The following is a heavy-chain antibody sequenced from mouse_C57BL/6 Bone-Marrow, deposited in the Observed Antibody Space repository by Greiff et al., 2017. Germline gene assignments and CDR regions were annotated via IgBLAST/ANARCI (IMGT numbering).Heavy chain of an antibody. CDR1: GFTFSSYA. J-gene: IGHJ4*01. V-gene: IGHV5-4*01. Sequence: DVHLVESGGGLVKPGGSLKLSCAASGFTFSSYAMSWVRQTPEKRLEWVATISDGGSYTYYPDNVKGRFTISRDNAKNNLYLQMSHLKSEDTAMYYCARITTVVATSDYYAMDYWGQGTSVTVSS. CDR2: ISDGGSYT. CDR3: ARITTVVATSDYYAMDY. D-gene: IGHD1-1*01.